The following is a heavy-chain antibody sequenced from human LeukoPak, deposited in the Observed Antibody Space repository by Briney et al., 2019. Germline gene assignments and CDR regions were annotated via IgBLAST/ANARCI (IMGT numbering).Heavy chain of an antibody. V-gene: IGHV3-15*01. J-gene: IGHJ6*03. D-gene: IGHD5-24*01. Sequence: PGGSLRLSCAASGFTFRNAWMSWVRQAPVKGLDWVGRIKSKTDGGTTDYAAPVKGRFTISRDDSKHTLYLQMNSLKTEDTAVYYCASRANGYNPGGFYYYYMDVWGKGNTVTISS. CDR3: ASRANGYNPGGFYYYYMDV. CDR1: GFTFRNAW. CDR2: IKSKTDGGTT.